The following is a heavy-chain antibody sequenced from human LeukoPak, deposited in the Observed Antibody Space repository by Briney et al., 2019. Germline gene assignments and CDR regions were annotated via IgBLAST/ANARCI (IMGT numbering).Heavy chain of an antibody. CDR1: GFTFSSYA. D-gene: IGHD4-17*01. Sequence: GSLRLSCAASGFTFSSYAMSWIRQPPGKGLEWVGEINHSGSTNYNPSLTSRVTISVDTSKNQFSLKLSSVTAADTAVYYCAQSEGGYGDYFDYWGQGTLVTVSS. V-gene: IGHV4-34*08. J-gene: IGHJ4*02. CDR3: AQSEGGYGDYFDY. CDR2: INHSGST.